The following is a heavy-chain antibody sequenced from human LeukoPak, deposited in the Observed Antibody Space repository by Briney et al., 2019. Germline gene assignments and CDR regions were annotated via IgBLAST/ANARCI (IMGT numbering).Heavy chain of an antibody. CDR1: GYTFTIYG. V-gene: IGHV1-18*01. CDR3: ARDRLYYYGMDV. J-gene: IGHJ6*02. CDR2: ISAYNGNT. Sequence: ASVTVSFTASGYTFTIYGISWVRQAPGQGLEWMGWISAYNGNTNYAQKLQGRVTMTTDTSTSTAYMELRSLRSDDTAVYYCARDRLYYYGMDVWGQGTTVTVSS.